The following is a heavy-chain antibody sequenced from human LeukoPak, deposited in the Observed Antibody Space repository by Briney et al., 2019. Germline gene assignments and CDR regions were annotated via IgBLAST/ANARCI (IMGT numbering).Heavy chain of an antibody. Sequence: SETLSLTCTVSGGSISSRSYYWGWIRQSPGKGLEWIESISDSGSTYYNSSLKSRVTISLDTSKNQFSLRLSSVTAADTAVYYCARATTKLYWYFDFWGRGTLVTVSS. CDR1: GGSISSRSYY. V-gene: IGHV4-39*07. J-gene: IGHJ2*01. D-gene: IGHD4-17*01. CDR2: ISDSGST. CDR3: ARATTKLYWYFDF.